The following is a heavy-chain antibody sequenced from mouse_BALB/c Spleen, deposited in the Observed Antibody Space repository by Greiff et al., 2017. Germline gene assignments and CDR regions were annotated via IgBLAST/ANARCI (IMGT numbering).Heavy chain of an antibody. J-gene: IGHJ2*01. Sequence: DVHLVESGGGLVQPGGSRKLSCAASGSTFSSFGMHWVRQAPEKGLEWVAYISSGSSTIYYADTVKGRFTISRDNPKNTLFLQMTSLRSEDTAMYYCARGDYGNYFDYWGQGTTLTVSS. V-gene: IGHV5-17*02. CDR3: ARGDYGNYFDY. CDR2: ISSGSSTI. D-gene: IGHD2-1*01. CDR1: GSTFSSFG.